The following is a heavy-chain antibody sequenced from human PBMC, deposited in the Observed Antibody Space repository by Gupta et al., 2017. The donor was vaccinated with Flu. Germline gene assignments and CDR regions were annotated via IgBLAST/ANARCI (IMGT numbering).Heavy chain of an antibody. CDR1: GFTFSRYA. CDR3: AKSESINSAFDI. CDR2: ISGSGGST. D-gene: IGHD1-14*01. J-gene: IGHJ3*02. Sequence: EVQLLESGGGLVQPGGSLRLSCAASGFTFSRYAMSWVRQAPGKGLEWVSAISGSGGSTYYADSVKGRFTISRDNSKNTLYLQMNSLRAEDTAVYYCAKSESINSAFDIWGQGTMVTVSS. V-gene: IGHV3-23*01.